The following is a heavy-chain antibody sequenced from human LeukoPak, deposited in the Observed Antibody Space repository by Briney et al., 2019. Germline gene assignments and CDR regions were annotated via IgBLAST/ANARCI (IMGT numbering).Heavy chain of an antibody. CDR1: GGSLTNYY. J-gene: IGHJ4*02. CDR2: IDYSGRA. CDR3: ARALATMFFDY. V-gene: IGHV4-59*01. Sequence: SETLSLTCTVSGGSLTNYYWTWLGQPPGKGLEWIGYIDYSGRANYSPSLKSRVTISLDTSNNQFSLKFNSVTAADTAVYYCARALATMFFDYWGQGTLVTVST. D-gene: IGHD5-12*01.